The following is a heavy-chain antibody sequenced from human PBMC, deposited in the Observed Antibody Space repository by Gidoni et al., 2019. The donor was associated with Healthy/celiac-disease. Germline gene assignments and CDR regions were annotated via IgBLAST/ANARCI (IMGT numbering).Heavy chain of an antibody. CDR1: GYTFTRYG. D-gene: IGHD3-3*01. Sequence: QLVQSGDAVTKPGATVKVSCKASGYTFTRYGISWVQQAPGPGLEWMGWTRAYNGNTNYAQKLQGRVTMTTDTSTSTAYMELRSLRSDDTAVYYCAISGVFNGVVIFYFDYWGQGTLVTVSS. V-gene: IGHV1-18*01. J-gene: IGHJ4*02. CDR3: AISGVFNGVVIFYFDY. CDR2: TRAYNGNT.